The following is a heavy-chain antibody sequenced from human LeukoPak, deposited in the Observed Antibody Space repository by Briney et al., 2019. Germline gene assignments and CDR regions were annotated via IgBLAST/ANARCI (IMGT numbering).Heavy chain of an antibody. V-gene: IGHV1-8*01. J-gene: IGHJ5*02. CDR2: MNPNSGNT. D-gene: IGHD6-19*01. Sequence: GASVKVSCKASGYTFTSYDINWVRQATGQGLEWMGWMNPNSGNTGYAQKFQGRVTMTRNTSISTAYMELSSLRSEDTAVYYCARSTIPPIAVADRNWFDPWGQGTLVTVSS. CDR3: ARSTIPPIAVADRNWFDP. CDR1: GYTFTSYD.